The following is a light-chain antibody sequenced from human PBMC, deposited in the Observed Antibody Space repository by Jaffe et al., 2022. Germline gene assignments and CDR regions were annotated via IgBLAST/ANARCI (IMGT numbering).Light chain of an antibody. Sequence: SYRLTQARSVSVALGQTARITCGGDNIGSKNVHWYQKKPGQAPVLVIYRDRNRPSGIPERFSGSTSGNTATLTISRAQAGDEGDYYCQVWDSIHVVFGGGTDLTVL. CDR2: RDR. CDR1: NIGSKN. J-gene: IGLJ2*01. CDR3: QVWDSIHVV. V-gene: IGLV3-9*01.